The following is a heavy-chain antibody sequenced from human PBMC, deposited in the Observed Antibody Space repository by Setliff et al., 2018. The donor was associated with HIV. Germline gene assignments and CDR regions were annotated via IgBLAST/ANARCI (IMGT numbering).Heavy chain of an antibody. Sequence: PSETLSLTCAVYGGSFSNYYWSWIRQPPGKGLEWIGEINHSGSTNYNPSLKSRVSISVDTSKKQFSLKLSSVSAADTAVYYCARDIWAYGLMGSWGQGTLVTVSS. CDR2: INHSGST. CDR3: ARDIWAYGLMGS. J-gene: IGHJ5*02. CDR1: GGSFSNYY. D-gene: IGHD4-17*01. V-gene: IGHV4-34*01.